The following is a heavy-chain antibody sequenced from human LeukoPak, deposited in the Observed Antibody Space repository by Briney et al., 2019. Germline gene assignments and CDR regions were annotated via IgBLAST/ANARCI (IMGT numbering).Heavy chain of an antibody. D-gene: IGHD3-22*01. CDR3: ASTPLGYDGSGYYLY. J-gene: IGHJ4*02. Sequence: GASVKVSCKASGGTFSSYAISWVRQAPGQGLEWMGRIIPILGIANYAQKFQGRITITADKSTSTAYMELSSLRSEDTAVYYCASTPLGYDGSGYYLYWGQGTLVTVSS. CDR1: GGTFSSYA. CDR2: IIPILGIA. V-gene: IGHV1-69*04.